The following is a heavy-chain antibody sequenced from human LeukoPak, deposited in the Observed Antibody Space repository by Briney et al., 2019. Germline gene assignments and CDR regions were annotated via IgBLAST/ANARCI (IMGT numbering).Heavy chain of an antibody. CDR3: TTVSITMVRGVIPYSDY. Sequence: GGSLRLSCAASGFAFSNAWMSWVRQAPGKGLEWVGRIKSKTDGGTTDYAAPVKGRFTISRDDSKNTLYLQMNSLKTEDTAVYYCTTVSITMVRGVIPYSDYWGQGTLVTVSS. CDR2: IKSKTDGGTT. V-gene: IGHV3-15*01. CDR1: GFAFSNAW. D-gene: IGHD3-10*01. J-gene: IGHJ4*02.